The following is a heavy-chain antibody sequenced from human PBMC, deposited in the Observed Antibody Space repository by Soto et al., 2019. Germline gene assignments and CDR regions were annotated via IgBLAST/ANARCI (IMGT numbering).Heavy chain of an antibody. J-gene: IGHJ4*02. D-gene: IGHD6-19*01. V-gene: IGHV3-30*18. Sequence: VQLVESGGGVVQPGRSLRLSCAASGFTFSDYAMHWVRQAPGKGLEWVSVVSHDGRNTHYADSVKGRFTISRDSSKYMVALEMNSLRAEATAVYYWAKGGRQWLVTSDFNYWGQGALVTVSS. CDR1: GFTFSDYA. CDR3: AKGGRQWLVTSDFNY. CDR2: VSHDGRNT.